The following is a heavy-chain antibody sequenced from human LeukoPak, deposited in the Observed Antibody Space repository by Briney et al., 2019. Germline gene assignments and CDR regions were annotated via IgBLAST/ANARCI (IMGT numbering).Heavy chain of an antibody. CDR3: TRVGYIDEGVDY. CDR1: GFPFRSYW. V-gene: IGHV3-7*04. J-gene: IGHJ4*02. Sequence: GGSLRLSCVASGFPFRSYWMTCVRQDPGKGLEWVGNIKQDGSKKSYVDSVKGRFTISRDNAKNSLYLQMNSLRAEDTAIYYCTRVGYIDEGVDYWGQGTLVTVSS. D-gene: IGHD5-24*01. CDR2: IKQDGSKK.